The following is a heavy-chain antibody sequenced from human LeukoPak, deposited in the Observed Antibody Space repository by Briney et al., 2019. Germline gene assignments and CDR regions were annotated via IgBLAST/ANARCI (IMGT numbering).Heavy chain of an antibody. D-gene: IGHD5-12*01. CDR2: INPSGGST. CDR1: GYTFTSYY. J-gene: IGHJ4*02. V-gene: IGHV1-46*01. Sequence: EASVKVSCKASGYTFTSYYMHWVRQAPGQGLEWMGIINPSGGSTSYAQKFQGRVTMTRDTSTSTVCMELSSLRSEDTAVYYCARDTTYSGYDSSAQFWGQGTLVTVSS. CDR3: ARDTTYSGYDSSAQF.